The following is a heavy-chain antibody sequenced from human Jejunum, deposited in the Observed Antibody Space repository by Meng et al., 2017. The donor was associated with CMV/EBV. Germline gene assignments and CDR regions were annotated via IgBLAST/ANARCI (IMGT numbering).Heavy chain of an antibody. V-gene: IGHV1-3*01. CDR3: AREGAVAGLELDY. J-gene: IGHJ4*02. CDR2: INADIGNP. CDR1: GYTFINCV. Sequence: QVQLVQSGTEVKKPGASVRVSCQASGYTFINCVMHWVRQAPGQRLEWMGWINADIGNPRYSQNFQGRLTFTRDTSASTTHMELSSLRSEYTAVYYCAREGAVAGLELDYWGQGTLVTASS. D-gene: IGHD6-19*01.